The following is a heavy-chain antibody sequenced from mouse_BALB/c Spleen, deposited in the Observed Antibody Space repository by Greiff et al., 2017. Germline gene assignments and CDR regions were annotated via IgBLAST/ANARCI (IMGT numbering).Heavy chain of an antibody. CDR2: ISYSGST. Sequence: EVKLVESGPGLVKPSQSLSLTCTVTGYSITSDYAWNWIRQFPGNKLEWMGYISYSGSTSYNPSLKSRISITRDTSKNQFFLQLNSVTTEDTATYYCARDYGFDYWGQGTTLTVSS. V-gene: IGHV3-2*02. D-gene: IGHD1-1*01. CDR3: ARDYGFDY. CDR1: GYSITSDYA. J-gene: IGHJ2*01.